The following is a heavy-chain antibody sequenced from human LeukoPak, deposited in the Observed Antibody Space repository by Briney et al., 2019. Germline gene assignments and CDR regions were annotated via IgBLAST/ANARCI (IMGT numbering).Heavy chain of an antibody. CDR1: GVSFGDYA. D-gene: IGHD5-18*01. J-gene: IGHJ4*02. CDR3: TRARGYSYGYIDY. CDR2: IRSKAYGGTP. Sequence: GGPLRLSCIVSGVSFGDYAMSWVRQAPGKGLEWVGFIRSKAYGGTPEYAASVEGRFTISRDDSKSIAYLQMSSLKTEDTAVYYCTRARGYSYGYIDYWGQGTLVTVSS. V-gene: IGHV3-49*04.